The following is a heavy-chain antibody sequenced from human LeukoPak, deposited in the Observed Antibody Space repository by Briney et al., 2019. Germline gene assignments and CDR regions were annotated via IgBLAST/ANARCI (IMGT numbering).Heavy chain of an antibody. J-gene: IGHJ4*02. CDR2: IYYSGST. V-gene: IGHV4-59*01. Sequence: PSETLSLTCTVSGGSISSYYWSWIRKPPGKGLEWLGYIYYSGSTNYNPSFKSRVTISVDTSKNQFSLKLSSVTAADTAVYYCARLSSKRDPTPTDYWGQGTLATVSS. CDR3: ARLSSKRDPTPTDY. CDR1: GGSISSYY. D-gene: IGHD5-24*01.